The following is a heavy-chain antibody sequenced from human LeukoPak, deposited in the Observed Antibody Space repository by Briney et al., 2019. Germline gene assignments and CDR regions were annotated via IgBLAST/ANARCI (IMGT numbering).Heavy chain of an antibody. Sequence: GGSLRLSCAASGFTFNSYGMHWVRQAPGKGLEWVAFIRYDGSRKYYADSVKGRFTISRDNSKNTLYLQMNSLRAEDTAMYYCAKVSLNMVNDAFDIWGQGTMVSVSS. J-gene: IGHJ3*02. D-gene: IGHD4/OR15-4a*01. CDR3: AKVSLNMVNDAFDI. CDR2: IRYDGSRK. CDR1: GFTFNSYG. V-gene: IGHV3-30*02.